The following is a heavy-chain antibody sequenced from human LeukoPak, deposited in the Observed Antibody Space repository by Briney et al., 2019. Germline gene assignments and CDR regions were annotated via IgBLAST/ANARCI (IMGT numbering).Heavy chain of an antibody. V-gene: IGHV3-23*01. D-gene: IGHD3-3*02. CDR3: AKSISRPYYMDV. CDR2: ISGSGGST. J-gene: IGHJ6*03. Sequence: GGSLRLSCAASGFTFSSYAMSWVRQAPGKGLEWVSAISGSGGSTYYADSVKGGFTISRDNSKNTLYLQMNSLRAEDTAVYYCAKSISRPYYMDVWGKGTTVTVSS. CDR1: GFTFSSYA.